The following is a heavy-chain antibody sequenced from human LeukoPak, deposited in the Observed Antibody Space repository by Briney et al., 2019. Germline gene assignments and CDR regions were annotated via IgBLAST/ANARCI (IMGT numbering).Heavy chain of an antibody. J-gene: IGHJ5*02. Sequence: GGSPKISCQTSGFNFSNYWIGWVRQMSGKGLEWMGVIFPGDSDTRYSPSFQGQVTISADKSISTAYLQWSRLKAPDTAMYFCAVYYGPSGCHGTPDWFDPWGQGTLVTVSS. V-gene: IGHV5-51*01. CDR3: AVYYGPSGCHGTPDWFDP. D-gene: IGHD3-22*01. CDR2: IFPGDSDT. CDR1: GFNFSNYW.